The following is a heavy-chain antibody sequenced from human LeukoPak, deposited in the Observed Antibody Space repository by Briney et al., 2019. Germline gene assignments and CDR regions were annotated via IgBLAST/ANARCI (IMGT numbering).Heavy chain of an antibody. CDR1: GGSISSGSYY. J-gene: IGHJ4*02. CDR3: AREVHGDIDY. Sequence: SETLSLTCTVSGGSISSGSYYWSWIRQPAGKGLEWIGRIYTSGSTNYNPSLKSRVTISVDTSKSQFSLKLSSVTAADTAVYYCAREVHGDIDYWGQGTLVTVSS. D-gene: IGHD4-17*01. V-gene: IGHV4-61*02. CDR2: IYTSGST.